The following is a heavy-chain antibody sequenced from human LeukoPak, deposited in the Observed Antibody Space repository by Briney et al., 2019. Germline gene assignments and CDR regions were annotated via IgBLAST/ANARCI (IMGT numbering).Heavy chain of an antibody. D-gene: IGHD4-17*01. V-gene: IGHV3-9*01. CDR2: ISWNSGSI. J-gene: IGHJ4*02. Sequence: GGSLRLSCAASGFTFDDYAMHWVRQAPRKGLEWVSGISWNSGSIGYADSVKGRFTISRDNAKNSLYLQMNSLRAEDTALYYCAKVRGDYGDYSFDYWGQGTLVTVSS. CDR3: AKVRGDYGDYSFDY. CDR1: GFTFDDYA.